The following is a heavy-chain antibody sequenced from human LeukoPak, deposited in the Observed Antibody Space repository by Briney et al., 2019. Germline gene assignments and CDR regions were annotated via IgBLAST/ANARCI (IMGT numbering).Heavy chain of an antibody. CDR2: IGRSAGST. CDR3: AKDSPYWFDP. V-gene: IGHV3-23*01. J-gene: IGHJ5*02. CDR1: GFTFSTYA. Sequence: PGGSLRLSCAASGFTFSTYAMSWVRQAPGKGLEWVSAIGRSAGSTNYADSVKGRFTISRDNSKNTLYLQLNSLRADDTAVYYCAKDSPYWFDPWGQGTLVTVSS.